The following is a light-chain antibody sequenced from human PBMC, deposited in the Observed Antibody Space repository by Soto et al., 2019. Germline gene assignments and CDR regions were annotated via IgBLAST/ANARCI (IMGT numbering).Light chain of an antibody. CDR1: SSDVGAYNY. J-gene: IGLJ1*01. CDR3: CSYADNYSYV. Sequence: ISCTGTSSDVGAYNYVSWYQQHPGKAPKLMTYDVSKRPSGVPDRFSGSKSGNTASLTISGLQAEDEADYYCCSYADNYSYVFGTGTKVTVL. CDR2: DVS. V-gene: IGLV2-11*01.